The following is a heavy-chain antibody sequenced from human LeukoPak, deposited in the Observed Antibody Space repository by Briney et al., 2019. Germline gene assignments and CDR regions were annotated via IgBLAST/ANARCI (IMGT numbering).Heavy chain of an antibody. CDR2: IRNKAYRGTT. D-gene: IGHD2-2*01. J-gene: IGHJ6*03. CDR1: GFTFSDYP. CDR3: TKENIVVVPAAMKYYYYYMDV. Sequence: PGGSLRLSCTASGFTFSDYPMSWFRQAPGEGLEWVGFIRNKAYRGTTEYAASVKGRFSISRDDSKSIAYLQMNSLKTEDTAVYFCTKENIVVVPAAMKYYYYYMDVWGKGTTVTVSS. V-gene: IGHV3-49*03.